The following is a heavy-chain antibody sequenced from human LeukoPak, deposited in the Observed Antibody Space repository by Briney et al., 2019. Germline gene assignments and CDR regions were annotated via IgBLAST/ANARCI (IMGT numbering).Heavy chain of an antibody. D-gene: IGHD1-26*01. Sequence: SETLSLTCDVSGGSISRTNWWSWVRQSPGQGLEWIGEISLSGRTNYNPSLQSRVTMPLDESKNQLSLDLASVTAADTAVYYCSRESGAFSPFGYWGQGTLVTVHS. CDR3: SRESGAFSPFGY. CDR1: GGSISRTNW. J-gene: IGHJ4*02. V-gene: IGHV4-4*02. CDR2: ISLSGRT.